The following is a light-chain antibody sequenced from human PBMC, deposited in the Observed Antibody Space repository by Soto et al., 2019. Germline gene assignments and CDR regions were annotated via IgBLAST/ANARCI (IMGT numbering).Light chain of an antibody. J-gene: IGKJ5*01. Sequence: DLQMTQSPSSVSASVGDRVTITCRASQDIHRWLAWYQQRPGKAPKLLIYAASSLESGVPSRFSGSGSGTEFSLTISSLQPEDFATYYCQQANSYPITFGQGTRLEIK. V-gene: IGKV1D-12*01. CDR2: AAS. CDR3: QQANSYPIT. CDR1: QDIHRW.